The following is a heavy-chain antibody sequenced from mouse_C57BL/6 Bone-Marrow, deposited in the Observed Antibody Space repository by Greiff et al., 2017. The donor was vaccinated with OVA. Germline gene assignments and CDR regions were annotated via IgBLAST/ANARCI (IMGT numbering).Heavy chain of an antibody. CDR2: IDPSDSYT. V-gene: IGHV1-69*01. J-gene: IGHJ4*01. D-gene: IGHD1-1*01. Sequence: VQLQQPGAELVMPGASVKLSCKASGYTFTSYWMHWVKQRPGQGLEWIGEIDPSDSYTTYNQKFKGKSTLTVDKSSSTAYMQLSSLTSEDSAVYYCARSGYYGSSLYAMDYWGQGTSVTVSS. CDR3: ARSGYYGSSLYAMDY. CDR1: GYTFTSYW.